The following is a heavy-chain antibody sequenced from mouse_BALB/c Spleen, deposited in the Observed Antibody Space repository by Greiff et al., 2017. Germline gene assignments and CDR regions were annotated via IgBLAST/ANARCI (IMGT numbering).Heavy chain of an antibody. CDR2: IWSGRST. V-gene: IGHV2-2*02. Sequence: VQLQQSGPGLVQPSQSLSITCTVSGFSLTSYGVHWVRQSPGKGLEWLGVIWSGRSTDYNAAFISRLSISKDNSKSQVFFKMNSLQANDTAIYYCARTDYWGEGTTLT. CDR3: ARTDY. J-gene: IGHJ2*01. CDR1: GFSLTSYG.